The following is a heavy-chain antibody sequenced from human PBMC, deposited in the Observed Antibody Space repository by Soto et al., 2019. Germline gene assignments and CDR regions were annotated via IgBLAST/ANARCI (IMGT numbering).Heavy chain of an antibody. J-gene: IGHJ5*02. V-gene: IGHV4-59*08. CDR2: IYYSGST. D-gene: IGHD3-22*01. CDR1: GGSISSYY. Sequence: SETLSLTCTVSGGSISSYYWSWIRQPPGKGLEWIGNIYYSGSTNYNPSLKSRVTISVDTSKNQFSLKLTSVTAADTAVYYCARDFFDSSDYTTNWFDPWGQGTLVTVSS. CDR3: ARDFFDSSDYTTNWFDP.